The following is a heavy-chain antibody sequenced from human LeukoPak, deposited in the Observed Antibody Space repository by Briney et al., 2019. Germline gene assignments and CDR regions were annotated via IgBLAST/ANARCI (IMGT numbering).Heavy chain of an antibody. J-gene: IGHJ4*02. D-gene: IGHD3-22*01. CDR3: AREITEGIVVADLYYFDY. Sequence: GASVKVSCNAFGYTFKMYYLHWVRQAPGQGLEWMGILNPNGGITTYAQKFQGRITMTSDMSTSTVYMILSSLTSDDTAVYYCAREITEGIVVADLYYFDYWGQGTLVTVSS. CDR2: LNPNGGIT. CDR1: GYTFKMYY. V-gene: IGHV1-46*02.